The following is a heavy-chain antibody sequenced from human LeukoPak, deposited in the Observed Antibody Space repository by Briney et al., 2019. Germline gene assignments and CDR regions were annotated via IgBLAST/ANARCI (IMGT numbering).Heavy chain of an antibody. Sequence: SETLSLTCTVSGGSISSYYWSWIRQPPGKGLEWIGYIYYSGSTNYNPSLKSRVTISVDTSKNQFSLKLSSVTAADTAVYYCAREQYYYDSSGYYYSRYFDLWGRGTLVTVSS. V-gene: IGHV4-59*12. CDR2: IYYSGST. J-gene: IGHJ2*01. CDR3: AREQYYYDSSGYYYSRYFDL. CDR1: GGSISSYY. D-gene: IGHD3-22*01.